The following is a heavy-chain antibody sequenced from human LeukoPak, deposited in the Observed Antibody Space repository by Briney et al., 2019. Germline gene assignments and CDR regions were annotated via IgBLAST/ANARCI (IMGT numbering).Heavy chain of an antibody. CDR2: IYYSGST. J-gene: IGHJ5*02. CDR3: ARVSRLLWFGEERNWFDP. Sequence: SETLSLTCTVSGGSISGYYWSWIRQPPGKGLEWIGYIYYSGSTNYNPSLKSRVTISVDTSKNQFSLKLSSVTAADTAVYYCARVSRLLWFGEERNWFDPWGQGTLVTVSS. CDR1: GGSISGYY. V-gene: IGHV4-59*01. D-gene: IGHD3-10*01.